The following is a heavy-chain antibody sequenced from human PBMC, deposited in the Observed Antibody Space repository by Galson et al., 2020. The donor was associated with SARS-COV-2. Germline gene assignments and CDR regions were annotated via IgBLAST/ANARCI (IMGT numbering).Heavy chain of an antibody. D-gene: IGHD4-17*01. J-gene: IGHJ6*02. CDR1: GGSFSGYY. CDR2: INHSGST. CDR3: ARGWPVTSFYYYYYGMDV. V-gene: IGHV4-34*01. Sequence: ETLSLTCAVYGGSFSGYYWSWIRQPPGKGLEWIGEINHSGSTNYNPSLKSRVTISVATSKNQFSLKLSSVPAADTAVYYCARGWPVTSFYYYYYGMDVWGQGTTVTVSS.